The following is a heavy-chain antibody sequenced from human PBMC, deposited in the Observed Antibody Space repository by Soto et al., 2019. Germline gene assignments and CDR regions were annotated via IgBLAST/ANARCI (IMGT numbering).Heavy chain of an antibody. J-gene: IGHJ4*01. CDR1: GCMFVTHG. CDR2: ISAYNGNT. D-gene: IGHD3-10*01. Sequence: ASVKVTCKATGCMFVTHGFNWVRQAPGQGLEWMGWISAYNGNTKYAQNLQGRVTMTTDASSSTAYMEMRSLRSDDTAVYYCARDLDGSECYYSDYWGHGTLVTVSS. V-gene: IGHV1-18*01. CDR3: ARDLDGSECYYSDY.